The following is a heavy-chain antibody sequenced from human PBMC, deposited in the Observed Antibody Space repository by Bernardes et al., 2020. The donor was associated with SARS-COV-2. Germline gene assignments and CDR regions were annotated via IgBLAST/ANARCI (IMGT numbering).Heavy chain of an antibody. V-gene: IGHV4-31*03. CDR1: GGSISSGGYY. CDR2: IAYNENT. Sequence: SETLSLTCTVSGGSISSGGYYWSWIRQHPGKGLEWIGYIAYNENTFYNPSLKSRVTISVGTSQSQFSLSLRSVTAADTAVYYCAREVMVRISDTYRNGMDLWGQGTTVTVSS. D-gene: IGHD3-10*01. J-gene: IGHJ6*02. CDR3: AREVMVRISDTYRNGMDL.